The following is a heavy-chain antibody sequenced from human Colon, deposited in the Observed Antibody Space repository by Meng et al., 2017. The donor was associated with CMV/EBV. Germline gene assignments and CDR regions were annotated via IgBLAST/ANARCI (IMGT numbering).Heavy chain of an antibody. J-gene: IGHJ1*01. Sequence: SCAASNFIFNNFWMNWVRQAPGKGLEWVANIKSDGSEKYYVDSVKGRFTISRDNTKNLLYLQMNSLRVEDTAVYFCSRGHYDPAWGHGTLVTVSS. V-gene: IGHV3-7*04. D-gene: IGHD3-16*01. CDR2: IKSDGSEK. CDR1: NFIFNNFW. CDR3: SRGHYDPA.